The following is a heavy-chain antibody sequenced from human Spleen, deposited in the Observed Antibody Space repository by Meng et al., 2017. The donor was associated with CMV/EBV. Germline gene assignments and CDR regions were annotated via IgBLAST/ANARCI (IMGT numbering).Heavy chain of an antibody. CDR2: IKQDGSEK. V-gene: IGHV3-7*01. D-gene: IGHD2-8*01. Sequence: GESLKISCAASGFTFSSYWMSSVRQAPGKGLEWVANIKQDGSEKYYVDSVKGRFTISRDNAKNSLYLQMNSLRAEDTAVYYCARGYCTNGVCYFSGSAPSYYFDYWGQGTLVTVSS. J-gene: IGHJ4*02. CDR1: GFTFSSYW. CDR3: ARGYCTNGVCYFSGSAPSYYFDY.